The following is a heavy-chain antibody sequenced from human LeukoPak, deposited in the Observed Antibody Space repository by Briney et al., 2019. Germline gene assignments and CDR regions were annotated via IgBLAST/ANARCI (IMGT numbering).Heavy chain of an antibody. Sequence: ASVKVSCKASGYTFTDYYLHWVRQAPGQGLEWMGRINPKSGGTNYAQKFQGRVTMTRDTSISTAYMEVISLRSDDTAVYYCAKDKVGDDSGLVDYWGQGILVTVSS. CDR1: GYTFTDYY. CDR3: AKDKVGDDSGLVDY. D-gene: IGHD3-22*01. V-gene: IGHV1-2*06. CDR2: INPKSGGT. J-gene: IGHJ4*02.